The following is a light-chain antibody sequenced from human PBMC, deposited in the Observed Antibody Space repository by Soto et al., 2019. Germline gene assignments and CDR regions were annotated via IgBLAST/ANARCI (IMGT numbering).Light chain of an antibody. CDR1: QSITTY. Sequence: DIQMTQSPSSLSASVGDRVTITCRASQSITTYLNWYQQEPGKAPKPLIYSPSTLQSGVPSRFSGSGSGADFTLTISSLQPEDFATYYCQQSLSSPPHTFGQGTKLEIK. J-gene: IGKJ2*01. CDR3: QQSLSSPPHT. V-gene: IGKV1-39*01. CDR2: SPS.